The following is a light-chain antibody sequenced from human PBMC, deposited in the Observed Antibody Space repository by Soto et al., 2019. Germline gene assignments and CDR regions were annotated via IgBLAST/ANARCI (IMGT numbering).Light chain of an antibody. CDR3: SSYTSSSPRV. Sequence: QSVLTQPASVSGSPGQSITISCNGTSSDVGGYNYVSWNHQHPGKTPKLMIYDVSNRPSGVSNRFSGSKSGNTASLTISGLQAEDEADYYCSSYTSSSPRVFGGGTQLTVL. CDR2: DVS. V-gene: IGLV2-14*01. J-gene: IGLJ3*02. CDR1: SSDVGGYNY.